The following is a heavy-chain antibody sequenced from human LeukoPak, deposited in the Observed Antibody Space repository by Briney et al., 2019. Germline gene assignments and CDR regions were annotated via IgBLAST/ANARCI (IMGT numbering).Heavy chain of an antibody. J-gene: IGHJ4*02. CDR2: ISSRSSYI. CDR3: AKDIYGGNWPNDY. Sequence: PGGSLRLSCAASGFTFSTYTMNWVRQAPGNGLEWVSSISSRSSYIYYADSVNGRFTISRDNAKNSLYLQMNSLRAEDTALYYCAKDIYGGNWPNDYWGQGTLVTVSS. CDR1: GFTFSTYT. D-gene: IGHD4-23*01. V-gene: IGHV3-21*01.